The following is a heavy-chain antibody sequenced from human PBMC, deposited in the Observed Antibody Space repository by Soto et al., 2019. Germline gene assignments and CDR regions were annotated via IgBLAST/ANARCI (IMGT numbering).Heavy chain of an antibody. J-gene: IGHJ4*02. CDR1: GFTFSSYI. V-gene: IGHV3-23*01. CDR2: ISGSDGST. Sequence: PGGSLRLSCAASGFTFSSYIMNWVRQAPGKGLEWVSTISGSDGSTYYADSVKGRFTISRDNSKNTLYLQMNSLRAEDTAVYYCAKEYSSGWYYFDYWGQGTLVTVSS. D-gene: IGHD6-19*01. CDR3: AKEYSSGWYYFDY.